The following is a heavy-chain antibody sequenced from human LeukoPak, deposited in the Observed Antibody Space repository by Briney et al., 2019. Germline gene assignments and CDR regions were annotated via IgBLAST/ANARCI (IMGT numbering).Heavy chain of an antibody. D-gene: IGHD4-11*01. CDR3: ARQQGLQNLNFDY. CDR1: GYTFTNYY. J-gene: IGHJ4*02. V-gene: IGHV1-46*01. Sequence: GASVKVSCKASGYTFTNYYIHWVRQAPGQGLEWMGIINPIGGTTDYPQKFQGRVTMTRDTSTSTVYMELSSLRSEDTAVYFCARQQGLQNLNFDYWGQGTLVTVSS. CDR2: INPIGGTT.